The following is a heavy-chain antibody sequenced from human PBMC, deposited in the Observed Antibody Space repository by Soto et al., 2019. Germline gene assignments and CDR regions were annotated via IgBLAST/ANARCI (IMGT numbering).Heavy chain of an antibody. CDR1: GDTFNFYS. CDR2: VNPIVSMS. CDR3: PRSYGSGYRAFDY. V-gene: IGHV1-69*02. J-gene: IGHJ4*02. D-gene: IGHD3-10*01. Sequence: QVQLVQSGAEVKRPGSSVKVSCKASGDTFNFYSINWVRQAPGLGLEWMGRVNPIVSMSNYAQKFQGRVTMTTHKSTSTAYMELSSLRSEDTASYYCPRSYGSGYRAFDYWGQGALVTVSS.